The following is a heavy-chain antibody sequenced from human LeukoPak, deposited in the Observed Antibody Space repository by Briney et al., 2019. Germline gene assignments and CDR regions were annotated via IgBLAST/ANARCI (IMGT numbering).Heavy chain of an antibody. CDR1: GGSISSYY. CDR2: INHSGST. Sequence: SETLSLTCTVSGGSISSYYWSWIRQPPGKGLEWIGEINHSGSTNYNPSLKSRVTISVDTSKNQFSLKLSSVTAADTAVYYCARGPSAVAGTAGVDYWGQGTLVTVSS. D-gene: IGHD6-19*01. V-gene: IGHV4-34*01. J-gene: IGHJ4*02. CDR3: ARGPSAVAGTAGVDY.